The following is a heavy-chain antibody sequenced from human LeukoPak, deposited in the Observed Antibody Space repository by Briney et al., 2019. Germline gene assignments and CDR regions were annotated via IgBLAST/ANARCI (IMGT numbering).Heavy chain of an antibody. Sequence: ASVKVSCKASGYTFTSYDINWVRQATGQGLEWMGWMNPNSGNTGYAQKFQGRVTITRNTSISTAYMELSSLRSEDTAVYYCARGGAITMIVVVEGAFDIWGQGTMVTVSS. CDR1: GYTFTSYD. CDR3: ARGGAITMIVVVEGAFDI. CDR2: MNPNSGNT. J-gene: IGHJ3*02. D-gene: IGHD3-22*01. V-gene: IGHV1-8*03.